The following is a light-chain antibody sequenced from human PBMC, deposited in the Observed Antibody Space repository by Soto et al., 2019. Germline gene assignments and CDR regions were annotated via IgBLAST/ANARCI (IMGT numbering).Light chain of an antibody. CDR3: QQYGSSGT. CDR1: QSVSNNY. V-gene: IGKV3-20*01. CDR2: GAS. Sequence: EIGVTHAEGTLSLSPGERATLSCRASQSVSNNYLAWYQQKPGQAPRLLIYGASNRATGIPDRFSGSGSGTDFTLTISRLEPEDFAVYYCQQYGSSGTFGQGTKVDIK. J-gene: IGKJ1*01.